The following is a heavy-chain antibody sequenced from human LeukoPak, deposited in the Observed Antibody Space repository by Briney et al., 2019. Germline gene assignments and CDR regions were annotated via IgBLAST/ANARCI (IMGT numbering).Heavy chain of an antibody. V-gene: IGHV3-48*03. CDR3: ARTDSGYDLLFDY. J-gene: IGHJ4*02. D-gene: IGHD5-12*01. CDR1: GVTFSSYE. Sequence: GGSLRLSCAASGVTFSSYEMNWVRQAPGKGLEWVSYISSSGSTIYYADSVKGRFTISRDNAKNSLYLQMNSLRAEDTAVYYCARTDSGYDLLFDYWGQGTLVTVSS. CDR2: ISSSGSTI.